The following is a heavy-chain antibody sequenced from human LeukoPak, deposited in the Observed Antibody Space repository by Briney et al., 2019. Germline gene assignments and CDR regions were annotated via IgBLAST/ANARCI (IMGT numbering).Heavy chain of an antibody. CDR2: INSDGSST. D-gene: IGHD5-24*01. CDR1: GFTFSSYW. J-gene: IGHJ5*02. Sequence: GGSLRLSCAASGFTFSSYWMHWVRQAPGKGLVWVSRINSDGSSTSYADSVKGRFTISRDNAQNTLYLQMNSLRAEDTAVYYCARGSRWLQFGHNWFDPWGQGTLVTVSS. CDR3: ARGSRWLQFGHNWFDP. V-gene: IGHV3-74*01.